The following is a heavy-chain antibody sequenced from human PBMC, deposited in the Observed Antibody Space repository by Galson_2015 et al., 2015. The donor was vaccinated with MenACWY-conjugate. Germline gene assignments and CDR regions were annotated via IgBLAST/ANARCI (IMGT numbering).Heavy chain of an antibody. D-gene: IGHD4-17*01. CDR3: ARDENPTVTTVYSYNWFDP. J-gene: IGHJ5*02. Sequence: QSGAEVKKPGASVRVSCKASGYTFTSNGISWVRQAPGQGLEWMGWIATYNGKTNYAKKFEGRVTMTTDTATNTAYMELRSLRSDDTAVYYCARDENPTVTTVYSYNWFDPWGRGTLVTVSS. CDR1: GYTFTSNG. CDR2: IATYNGKT. V-gene: IGHV1-18*04.